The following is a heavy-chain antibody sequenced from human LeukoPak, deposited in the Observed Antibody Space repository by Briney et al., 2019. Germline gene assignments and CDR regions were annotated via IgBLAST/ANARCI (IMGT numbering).Heavy chain of an antibody. CDR3: VRHSGSPPYYFDY. D-gene: IGHD1-26*01. CDR1: GLIFSSYW. J-gene: IGHJ4*02. V-gene: IGHV3-74*01. CDR2: INSDGGTT. Sequence: GGSLRLSCAASGLIFSSYWMHWVRQAPGKGLVWVSRINSDGGTTTYAGSVKGRFTISRDNAKNTLYLQMNSLRAEDTAVYYCVRHSGSPPYYFDYWGQGTLVTVSS.